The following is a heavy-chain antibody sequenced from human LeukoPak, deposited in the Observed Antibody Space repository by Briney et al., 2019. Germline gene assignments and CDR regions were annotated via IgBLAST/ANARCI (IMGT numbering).Heavy chain of an antibody. V-gene: IGHV3-23*01. CDR2: ISGSGGST. J-gene: IGHJ4*02. D-gene: IGHD3-22*01. CDR3: AKALYYYDRGTFNY. Sequence: GGSLRLSRAASGFTFSSYAMSWVRQAPGKGLEWVSAISGSGGSTYYADSVKGRFTISRDNSKNTLYLQMNSLRAEDTAVYYCAKALYYYDRGTFNYWGQGTLVTVSS. CDR1: GFTFSSYA.